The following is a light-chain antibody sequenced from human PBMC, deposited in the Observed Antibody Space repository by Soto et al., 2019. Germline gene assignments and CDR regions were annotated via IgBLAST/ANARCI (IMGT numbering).Light chain of an antibody. CDR2: EDN. CDR3: QSYDSSLAV. Sequence: NFMLTQPHSVSESPGKTVTISCTRSSGSIASNYVQWYQQRPGSAPTTVIYEDNQRPSGVPDRFSGSIDSSSNSASLTISGLKPEDEADYYCQSYDSSLAVFGGGTQLTVL. CDR1: SGSIASNY. J-gene: IGLJ7*01. V-gene: IGLV6-57*03.